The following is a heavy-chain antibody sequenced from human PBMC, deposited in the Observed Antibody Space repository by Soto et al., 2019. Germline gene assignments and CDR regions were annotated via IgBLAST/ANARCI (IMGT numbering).Heavy chain of an antibody. CDR2: IYYSGST. J-gene: IGHJ4*02. CDR3: ARVGVAGTADY. Sequence: SETLSLTCTVSGGSISSYYWSWIRQPPGKGLEWIGYIYYSGSTNYNPSLKSRVTISVDTSKNQFSLKLSSVTAADTAVYYCARVGVAGTADYWGQGTLVPVSS. CDR1: GGSISSYY. V-gene: IGHV4-59*01. D-gene: IGHD6-19*01.